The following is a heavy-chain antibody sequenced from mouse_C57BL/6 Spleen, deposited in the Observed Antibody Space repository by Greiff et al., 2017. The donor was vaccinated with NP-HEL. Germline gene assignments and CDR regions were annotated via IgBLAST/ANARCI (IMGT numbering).Heavy chain of an antibody. CDR1: GYSITSGYY. D-gene: IGHD2-4*01. Sequence: EVKLEESGPGLVKPSQSLSLTCSVTGYSITSGYYWNWIRQFPGNKLEWMGYISYDGSNNYNPSLKNRISITRDTSKNQFFLKLNSVTTEDTATYYCARVITTKAWFAYWGQGTLVTVSA. J-gene: IGHJ3*01. CDR3: ARVITTKAWFAY. V-gene: IGHV3-6*01. CDR2: ISYDGSN.